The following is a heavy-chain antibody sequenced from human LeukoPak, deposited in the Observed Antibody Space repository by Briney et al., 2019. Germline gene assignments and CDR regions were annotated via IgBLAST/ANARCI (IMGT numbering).Heavy chain of an antibody. V-gene: IGHV3-23*01. J-gene: IGHJ4*02. Sequence: GGSLRLSCVASGFTFSSYAMSWVRQPPGKGLEWVSSLGGTNGYTYYADSVKGRFSISRDNSKNTLYLQMNSLRAEDTAVYYCAKDHSWYYYDSSGYYYALDYWGQGTLVTVSS. D-gene: IGHD3-22*01. CDR2: LGGTNGYT. CDR1: GFTFSSYA. CDR3: AKDHSWYYYDSSGYYYALDY.